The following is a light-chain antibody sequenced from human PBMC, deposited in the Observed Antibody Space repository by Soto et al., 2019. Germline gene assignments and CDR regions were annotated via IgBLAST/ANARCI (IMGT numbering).Light chain of an antibody. J-gene: IGKJ5*01. CDR1: QDVGSL. CDR3: HQRRSWPIT. CDR2: DAS. Sequence: EIVLTQSPATLSLSAGERASLSCRASQDVGSLIAWCQQKPGQPPRLLIYDASNRATGIPARFSGSGSGTDFILTISSLEPEDFAVYYCHQRRSWPITFGRGTRLEIK. V-gene: IGKV3-11*01.